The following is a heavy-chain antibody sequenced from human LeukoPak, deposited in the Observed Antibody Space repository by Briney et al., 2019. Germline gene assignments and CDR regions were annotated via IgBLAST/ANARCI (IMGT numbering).Heavy chain of an antibody. CDR2: ISAYNGNT. Sequence: ASVKVSCKASGYTFTSYGISGVRQAPGQGLEWMGWISAYNGNTNYAQKLQGRVTMTTDTSTSTAYMELRSLRSDDTAVYYCARDALTDTAMVYPDYYYGMDVRGKGTTVTVSS. CDR1: GYTFTSYG. D-gene: IGHD5-18*01. V-gene: IGHV1-18*04. CDR3: ARDALTDTAMVYPDYYYGMDV. J-gene: IGHJ6*04.